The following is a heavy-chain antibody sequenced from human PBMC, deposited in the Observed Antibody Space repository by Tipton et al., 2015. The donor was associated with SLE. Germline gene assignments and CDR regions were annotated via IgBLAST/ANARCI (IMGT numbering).Heavy chain of an antibody. CDR3: ARANSIARDAFDI. D-gene: IGHD4-23*01. J-gene: IGHJ3*02. Sequence: TLSLTCTVSGGSISSSSYYWGWIRQPPGKGLEWIGSIYYSGSTYNNPSLKSRVTISVDTSRNQFSLKLSSVTAADTAVYYCARANSIARDAFDIWGQGTMVTVSS. CDR2: IYYSGST. V-gene: IGHV4-39*07. CDR1: GGSISSSSYY.